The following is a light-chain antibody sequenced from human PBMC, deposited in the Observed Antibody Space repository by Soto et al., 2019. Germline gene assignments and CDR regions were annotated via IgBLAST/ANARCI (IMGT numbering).Light chain of an antibody. Sequence: EIVMTQSPATLSVSPGERATLSCRASQSVSSNLAWYQQTSGQAPRLLIYGASTRATGIPARFSGSGSGTEFTLTISSLQSEDFAVYYCQQYNNWPLYTFGQGTKLEIK. J-gene: IGKJ2*01. V-gene: IGKV3-15*01. CDR2: GAS. CDR1: QSVSSN. CDR3: QQYNNWPLYT.